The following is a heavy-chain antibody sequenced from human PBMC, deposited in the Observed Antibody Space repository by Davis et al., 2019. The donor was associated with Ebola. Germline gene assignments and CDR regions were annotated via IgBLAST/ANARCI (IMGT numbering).Heavy chain of an antibody. D-gene: IGHD3-3*01. Sequence: DSVKGRFTISRDNAKNSLYLQMNSLRAEDTAVYYCARKGGEVLRFLEWLSDFDYWGQGTLVTVSS. CDR3: ARKGGEVLRFLEWLSDFDY. V-gene: IGHV3-11*03. J-gene: IGHJ4*02.